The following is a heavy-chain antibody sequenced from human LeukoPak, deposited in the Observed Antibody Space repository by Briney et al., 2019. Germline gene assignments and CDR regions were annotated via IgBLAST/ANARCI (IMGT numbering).Heavy chain of an antibody. V-gene: IGHV3-74*01. CDR1: GFTFSSYW. D-gene: IGHD3-22*01. CDR2: INSDGSST. J-gene: IGHJ4*02. Sequence: PGGSLRLSCAASGFTFSSYWMHWVRQAPGKGLVWVSHINSDGSSTSYADSVKGRFTISRDNAKNTLYLQMNSLRAEDTAVYYCATGGDSSGYGYYWGQGTLVTVSS. CDR3: ATGGDSSGYGYY.